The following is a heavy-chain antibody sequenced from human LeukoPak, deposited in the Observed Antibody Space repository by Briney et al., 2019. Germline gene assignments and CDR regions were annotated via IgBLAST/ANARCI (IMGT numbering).Heavy chain of an antibody. CDR1: GFTFNDYY. V-gene: IGHV3-11*01. CDR2: INIGGTNT. J-gene: IGHJ5*02. Sequence: GGSLRLSCAASGFTFNDYYMSWISQAPGKGLEWLSYINIGGTNTHYADSVKGRFTISRDNAKKSLYLEMNNLRAEDTAVDYCATDGAGFDTWGQGVLVTVSS. CDR3: ATDGAGFDT.